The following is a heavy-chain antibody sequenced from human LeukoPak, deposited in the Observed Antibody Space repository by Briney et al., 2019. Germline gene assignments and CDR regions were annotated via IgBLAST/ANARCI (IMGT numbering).Heavy chain of an antibody. CDR1: GSTFSSYG. J-gene: IGHJ4*02. CDR3: AKLGYDSSGSINLFDY. D-gene: IGHD3-22*01. V-gene: IGHV3-30*18. CDR2: ISYDGSKP. Sequence: QPGGSLRLSCAASGSTFSSYGMHWVRQAPGKGLEWVAIISYDGSKPYYGDSVKGRFTISRDNSKSTLYLQMNSLRAEDTAVYYCAKLGYDSSGSINLFDYWGQGTLVTVSS.